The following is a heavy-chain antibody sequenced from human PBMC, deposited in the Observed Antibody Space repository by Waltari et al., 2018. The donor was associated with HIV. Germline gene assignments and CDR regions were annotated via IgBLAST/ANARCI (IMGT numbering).Heavy chain of an antibody. D-gene: IGHD1-26*01. CDR2: VKSKDDGETI. J-gene: IGHJ4*02. V-gene: IGHV3-15*01. CDR3: ATVGGGTRDY. CDR1: GFTFRDAW. Sequence: EVQLVESGGGLVKPGGSLRLSCAVSGFTFRDAWMSWVRQAPGEGLQWVGRVKSKDDGETIDYATPVKGRFTISGDDLKNILYLQMNSLKPEDTAVYYCATVGGGTRDYWGQGTLVTVSS.